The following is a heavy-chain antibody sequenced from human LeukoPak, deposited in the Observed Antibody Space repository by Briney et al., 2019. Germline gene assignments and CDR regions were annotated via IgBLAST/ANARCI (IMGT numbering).Heavy chain of an antibody. V-gene: IGHV3-7*01. CDR2: IKQDGSEK. J-gene: IGHJ4*02. CDR1: GLTFSSYW. CDR3: ARVRGYSSGWTRYYFDY. D-gene: IGHD6-19*01. Sequence: GGSLRPSCAASGLTFSSYWMSWVRQAPGKGLEWVANIKQDGSEKYYVDSVKGRFTISRDNAKNSLYLQMTSLRAEDTAVYYCARVRGYSSGWTRYYFDYWGQGTLVTVSS.